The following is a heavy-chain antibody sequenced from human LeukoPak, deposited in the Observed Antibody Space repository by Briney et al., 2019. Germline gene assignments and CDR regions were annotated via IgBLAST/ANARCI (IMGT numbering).Heavy chain of an antibody. CDR3: AGSSGLY. D-gene: IGHD6-19*01. V-gene: IGHV3-30*04. Sequence: PGRSLRLSCAASGFTFSSYAMHWVRQAPGKGLEWVAVISYDGSNKYYADPVKGRFTTSRDNSKNTLYLQMNSLRAEDTAVYYCAGSSGLYWGQGTLVTVSS. CDR1: GFTFSSYA. CDR2: ISYDGSNK. J-gene: IGHJ4*02.